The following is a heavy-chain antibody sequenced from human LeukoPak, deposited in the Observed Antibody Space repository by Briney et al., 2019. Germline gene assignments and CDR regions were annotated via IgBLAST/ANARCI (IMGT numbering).Heavy chain of an antibody. Sequence: GASVKVSCKASGYTFKNYGISWVRQAPGQGLEWMGCISTYNGDTKHAQKVQGRLTLTADASTSTAYIELRGLRSDDTAVYYCARDPSNTRGWYIWFDFWGQGTLVTVSS. CDR2: ISTYNGDT. V-gene: IGHV1-18*04. CDR1: GYTFKNYG. CDR3: ARDPSNTRGWYIWFDF. J-gene: IGHJ5*01. D-gene: IGHD6-19*01.